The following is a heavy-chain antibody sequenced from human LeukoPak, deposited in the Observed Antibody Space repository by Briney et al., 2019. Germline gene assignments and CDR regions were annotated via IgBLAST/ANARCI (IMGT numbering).Heavy chain of an antibody. CDR3: AKMDGYNDYFDY. D-gene: IGHD5-24*01. J-gene: IGHJ4*02. Sequence: GGSLRLSCAASGFTFSSYAMSWVRQAPGKGLEWVSAMSGSGGSTYYADSVRGRFTISRDNSKNTVYLQMNSLRAEDTAVYYCAKMDGYNDYFDYWGQGTLVTVSS. CDR2: MSGSGGST. CDR1: GFTFSSYA. V-gene: IGHV3-23*01.